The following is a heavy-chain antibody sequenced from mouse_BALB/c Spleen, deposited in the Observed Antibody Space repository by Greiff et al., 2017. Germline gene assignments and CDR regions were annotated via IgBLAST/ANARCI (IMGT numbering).Heavy chain of an antibody. Sequence: VQVVESGPGLVAPSQSLSITCTVSGFSLTSYGVHWVRQPPGKGLEWLGVIWAGGSTNYNSALMSRLSISKDNSKSQVFFKMNSRQTDDTAMYYCAREGRYEWLAYWGQGTLVTVSA. V-gene: IGHV2-9*02. CDR3: AREGRYEWLAY. J-gene: IGHJ3*01. D-gene: IGHD2-14*01. CDR1: GFSLTSYG. CDR2: IWAGGST.